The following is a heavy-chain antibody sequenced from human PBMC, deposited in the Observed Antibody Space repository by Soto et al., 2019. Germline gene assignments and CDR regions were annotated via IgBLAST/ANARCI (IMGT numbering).Heavy chain of an antibody. Sequence: SETLSLTCTVSCGSISSSSYYWGWIRQPPGKGLEWIGSIYYSGSTYYNPSLKSRVTISVDTSKNQFSLKLSSVTAADTAVYYCARHGREYSSSDFDYWGQGTLVTVSS. CDR3: ARHGREYSSSDFDY. CDR2: IYYSGST. D-gene: IGHD6-6*01. V-gene: IGHV4-39*01. J-gene: IGHJ4*02. CDR1: CGSISSSSYY.